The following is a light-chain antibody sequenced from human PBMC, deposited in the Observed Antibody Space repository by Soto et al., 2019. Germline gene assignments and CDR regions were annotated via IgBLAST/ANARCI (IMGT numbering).Light chain of an antibody. CDR1: QAIGTY. V-gene: IGKV1-9*01. Sequence: DIQLTQSPSFLSASVGDRVTITCRASQAIGTYLAWYQQKPGKAPKLLIYAASLLQSGVPSRFSGSGSGTEFTLTINSLEPEDFASYYCQQLNSFPLIFGQGTRLEIK. CDR3: QQLNSFPLI. CDR2: AAS. J-gene: IGKJ5*01.